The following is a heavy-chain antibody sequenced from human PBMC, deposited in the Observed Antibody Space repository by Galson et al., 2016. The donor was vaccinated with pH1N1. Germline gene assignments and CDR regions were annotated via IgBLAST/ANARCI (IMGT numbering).Heavy chain of an antibody. CDR1: GYSFSNYW. CDR2: IYPGASET. Sequence: QSGAEVKKPGESLRISCKGSGYSFSNYWIGWVRQMPGKGLEWMGIIYPGASETKYSPSFQGQVTFSADRSSSTAYLQWSRLKDTDTAMHCCARRDTLYGVDVWGQGTTVTVSS. D-gene: IGHD5-18*01. V-gene: IGHV5-51*01. CDR3: ARRDTLYGVDV. J-gene: IGHJ6*02.